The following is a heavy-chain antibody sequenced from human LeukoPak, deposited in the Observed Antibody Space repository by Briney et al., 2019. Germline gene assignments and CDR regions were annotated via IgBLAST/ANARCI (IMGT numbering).Heavy chain of an antibody. CDR3: ARQGPLYGGYFESGLGI. CDR1: GFSFTSYW. J-gene: IGHJ3*02. D-gene: IGHD4-23*01. CDR2: IYPGDSDT. V-gene: IGHV5-51*01. Sequence: GESLKISCKASGFSFTSYWIGWVRQMPGKGLEWMGIIYPGDSDTRYSPSFQGQVTFSADKSISTAYLQWSSLKASDTAIYYCARQGPLYGGYFESGLGIWGQGTVITVSS.